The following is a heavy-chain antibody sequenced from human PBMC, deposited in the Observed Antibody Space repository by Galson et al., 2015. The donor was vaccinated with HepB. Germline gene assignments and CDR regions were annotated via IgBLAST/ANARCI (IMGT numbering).Heavy chain of an antibody. V-gene: IGHV1-69*13. J-gene: IGHJ4*02. CDR2: IIPIFGTA. D-gene: IGHD6-13*01. CDR3: ARGRGSSSWYDTPFDY. CDR1: GGTFSSYA. Sequence: SVKVSCKASGGTFSSYAISWVRQAPGQGLEWMGGIIPIFGTANYAQKFQGRVTTTADESTSTAYMELSSLRSEDTAVYYCARGRGSSSWYDTPFDYWGQGTLVTVSS.